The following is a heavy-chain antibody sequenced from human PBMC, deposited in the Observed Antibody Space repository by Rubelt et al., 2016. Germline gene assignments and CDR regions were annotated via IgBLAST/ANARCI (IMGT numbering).Heavy chain of an antibody. CDR2: ISSSSSYI. J-gene: IGHJ4*02. V-gene: IGHV3-21*01. D-gene: IGHD3-3*01. CDR1: GFTFSSYS. Sequence: EVQLVESGGGLVKPGGSLRLSCAASGFTFSSYSMNWVRQAPGKGLEWVSSISSSSSYIYYADSVKGRVTISRDNAKNSLYLQMNSLRAEDTAVYYCARGLGFLEWLLSTPDYWGQGTLVTVSS. CDR3: ARGLGFLEWLLSTPDY.